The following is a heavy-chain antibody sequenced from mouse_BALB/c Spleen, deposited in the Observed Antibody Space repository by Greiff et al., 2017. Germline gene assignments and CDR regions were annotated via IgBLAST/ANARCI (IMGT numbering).Heavy chain of an antibody. J-gene: IGHJ1*01. CDR2: IDPSDSYT. V-gene: IGHV1-69*02. CDR3: ARRHYGNYEWYFDV. CDR1: GYTFTSYW. Sequence: VQLQQPGAELVKPGASVKLSCKASGYTFTSYWMHWVKQRPGQGLEWIGEIDPSDSYTNYNQKFKGKATLTVDKSSSTAYMQLSSLTSEDSAVYYCARRHYGNYEWYFDVWGAGTTVTVSS. D-gene: IGHD2-1*01.